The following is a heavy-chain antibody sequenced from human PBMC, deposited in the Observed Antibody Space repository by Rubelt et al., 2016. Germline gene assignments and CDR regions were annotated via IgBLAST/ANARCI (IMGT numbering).Heavy chain of an antibody. D-gene: IGHD1-7*01. Sequence: QVQLRQWGAGLLKPSETLSLTCAVYGGSFSSYYWSWIRQSPGKGLEWIGEINQSGTTNYNPSLKSRVTITVDASKNQFSLKVRSWTAADTAVYYCARVGDWKYRGGEDYWGQGTLVTVSS. CDR3: ARVGDWKYRGGEDY. V-gene: IGHV4-34*01. CDR2: INQSGTT. CDR1: GGSFSSYY. J-gene: IGHJ4*02.